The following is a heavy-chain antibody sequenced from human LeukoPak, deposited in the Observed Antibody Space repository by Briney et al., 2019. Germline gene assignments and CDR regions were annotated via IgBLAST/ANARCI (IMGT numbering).Heavy chain of an antibody. D-gene: IGHD3-10*01. CDR2: IYYTGTT. J-gene: IGHJ5*02. Sequence: SETLSLTCTVSGGSLSGYHWSWIRQPPGKGLEWIGYIYYTGTTTYNPSLKSRVTMSVDRSKNHFSLTLRSVTAADSAIYYCARSDYYGESGSWGQGTLVTVSS. CDR3: ARSDYYGESGS. V-gene: IGHV4-59*01. CDR1: GGSLSGYH.